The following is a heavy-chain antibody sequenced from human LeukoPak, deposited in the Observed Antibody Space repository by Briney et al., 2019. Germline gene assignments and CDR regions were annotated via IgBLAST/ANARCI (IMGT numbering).Heavy chain of an antibody. D-gene: IGHD3-10*01. CDR1: GYTFTCYY. V-gene: IGHV1-2*02. CDR3: ATERVRGVFDF. J-gene: IGHJ4*02. CDR2: INPNSGGT. Sequence: ASVKVSCKASGYTFTCYYMHWVRQAPGQGLEWMGWINPNSGGTNYAQKFQGRVTMTRDTSISTAYMELSRLRSDDTAVYYRATERVRGVFDFWGPGTLVTVSS.